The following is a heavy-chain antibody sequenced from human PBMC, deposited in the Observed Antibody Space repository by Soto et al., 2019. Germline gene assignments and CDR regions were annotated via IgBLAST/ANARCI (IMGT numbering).Heavy chain of an antibody. J-gene: IGHJ4*02. V-gene: IGHV3-11*01. CDR1: GFTFSDYY. CDR3: ARGEDNWNPFPFDY. CDR2: ISSSGSNK. Sequence: QVQLVESGGGLVKPGGSLRLSCAASGFTFSDYYMSWICQAPGKGLEWVSYISSSGSNKYYADSVKGRFTISRDNAKNSLYLQMNSLRVEDTAVYYCARGEDNWNPFPFDYWGQGSLVTVSS. D-gene: IGHD1-20*01.